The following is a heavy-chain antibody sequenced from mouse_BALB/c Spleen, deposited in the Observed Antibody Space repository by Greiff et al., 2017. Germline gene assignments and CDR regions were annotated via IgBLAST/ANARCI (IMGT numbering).Heavy chain of an antibody. Sequence: EVQRVESGPGLVKPSQSLSLTCTVTGYSITSDYAWNWIRQFPGNKLEWMGYISYSGSTSYNPSLKSRISITRDTSKNQFFLQLNSVTTEDTATYYCARGLAHFDYWGQGTTLTVSS. D-gene: IGHD3-3*01. CDR1: GYSITSDYA. J-gene: IGHJ2*01. V-gene: IGHV3-2*02. CDR2: ISYSGST. CDR3: ARGLAHFDY.